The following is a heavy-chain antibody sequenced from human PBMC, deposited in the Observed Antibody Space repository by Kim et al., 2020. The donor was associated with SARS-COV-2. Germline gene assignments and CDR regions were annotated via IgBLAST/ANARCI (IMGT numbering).Heavy chain of an antibody. J-gene: IGHJ4*02. D-gene: IGHD3-22*01. V-gene: IGHV3-21*01. CDR3: ARSHWYDSSGSDY. CDR1: GFTFSSYS. Sequence: GGSLRLSCAASGFTFSSYSMNWVRQAPGKGLEWVSSISSNSSYIYYADSVKGRFTISRDNAKNSLYLQMNSLRAEDTAVYYCARSHWYDSSGSDYWGQGTLVTVSS. CDR2: ISSNSSYI.